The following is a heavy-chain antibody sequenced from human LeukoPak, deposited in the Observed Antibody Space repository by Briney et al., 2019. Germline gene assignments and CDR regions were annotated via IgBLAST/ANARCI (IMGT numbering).Heavy chain of an antibody. V-gene: IGHV3-64*01. Sequence: GGSLRLSCAASGFSFSSSAMHWVRQAPGKGLEYVSAISSNGGTTYYANSVKGRFSISRDNSKNTLYLQMGSLRAEDMAVYYCARGSYCSGGSCYSAYWGQGTLVTVSS. CDR3: ARGSYCSGGSCYSAY. J-gene: IGHJ4*02. CDR1: GFSFSSSA. CDR2: ISSNGGTT. D-gene: IGHD2-15*01.